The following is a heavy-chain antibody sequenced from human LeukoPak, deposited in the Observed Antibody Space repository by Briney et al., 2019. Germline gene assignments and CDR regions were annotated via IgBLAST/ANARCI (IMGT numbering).Heavy chain of an antibody. D-gene: IGHD3-10*01. CDR1: GYTFTNNG. J-gene: IGHJ4*02. CDR3: ARTPKRFGELYQPGDS. Sequence: GASVKVSCKASGYTFTNNGITWVRQVPGQGLEWLGCISAYNGNANYAQNLQDRVTLTSDTSTSTAYMELRSLRSDDTGIYYCARTPKRFGELYQPGDSWGLGNLLTVSS. CDR2: ISAYNGNA. V-gene: IGHV1-18*01.